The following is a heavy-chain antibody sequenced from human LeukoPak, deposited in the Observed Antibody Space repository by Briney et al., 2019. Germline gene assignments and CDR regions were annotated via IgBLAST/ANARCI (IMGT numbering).Heavy chain of an antibody. CDR3: ARRRYCSSTSCYIVTGTQRGYYMDV. V-gene: IGHV1-18*01. D-gene: IGHD2-2*02. CDR1: GYTFTSYG. J-gene: IGHJ6*03. CDR2: ISAYNGNT. Sequence: ASVKVSCKASGYTFTSYGISWVRQAPGQGLEWMGWISAYNGNTNYAQKLQGRVTMTTDTSTSTAYMELRSLRSDDTAVYYCARRRYCSSTSCYIVTGTQRGYYMDVWGKGTTVTVSS.